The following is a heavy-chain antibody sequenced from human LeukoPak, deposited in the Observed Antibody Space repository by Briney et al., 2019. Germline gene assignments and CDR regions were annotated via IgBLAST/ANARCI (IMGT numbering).Heavy chain of an antibody. J-gene: IGHJ4*02. Sequence: SETLSLTCAVSSYSISSGYYWGWIRQPPGKGLEWIGSIYHSGSTYYNPSLKSRVTISVDTSKNQFSLKLSSVTAADTAVYYCARLSLNGDYAWYWGQGTLVTVSS. CDR2: IYHSGST. D-gene: IGHD4-17*01. CDR1: SYSISSGYY. CDR3: ARLSLNGDYAWY. V-gene: IGHV4-38-2*01.